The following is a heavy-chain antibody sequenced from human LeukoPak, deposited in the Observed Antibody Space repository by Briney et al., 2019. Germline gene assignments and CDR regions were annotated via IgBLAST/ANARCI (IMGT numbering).Heavy chain of an antibody. D-gene: IGHD3-16*01. CDR1: GYTFTSYY. J-gene: IGHJ4*02. CDR3: AREYEPLFDY. Sequence: ASVKVSCKASGYTFTSYYMHWVRQAPGQGLEWMGVINPSGGSTSYAQKFQGRVTMTRDTSTSTVYMELSSLRPEDTAVYYCAREYEPLFDYWGQGTLVTVSS. CDR2: INPSGGST. V-gene: IGHV1-46*01.